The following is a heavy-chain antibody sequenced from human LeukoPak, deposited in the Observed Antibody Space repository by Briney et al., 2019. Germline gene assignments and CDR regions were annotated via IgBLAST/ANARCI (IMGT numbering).Heavy chain of an antibody. V-gene: IGHV1-2*02. D-gene: IGHD1-26*01. CDR1: GYTFTGYY. CDR3: ARDLGMYSGSYPLED. Sequence: ASVKVSCKASGYTFTGYYMHWVRQAPGQGLEWMGWINPNSGGTNYAQKFQGRVTMTRDTSISTAYMELSRLRSDDTAVYYCARDLGMYSGSYPLEDWGQGTLVTVSS. CDR2: INPNSGGT. J-gene: IGHJ4*02.